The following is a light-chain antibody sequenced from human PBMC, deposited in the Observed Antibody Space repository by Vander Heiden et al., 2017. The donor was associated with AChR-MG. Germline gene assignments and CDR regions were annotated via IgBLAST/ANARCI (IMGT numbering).Light chain of an antibody. V-gene: IGKV1-5*03. CDR3: QQQKTFPWT. J-gene: IGKJ1*01. CDR2: KAS. CDR1: QSISNN. Sequence: DIQMTQSPSTLSASVRDRVTITCRVSQSISNNLAWYQQKPGKAPKLLIYKASTLDTGVPSRFSGSGSGTEFTLTITSLQPDDFATYYCQQQKTFPWTFGQGTKVEIK.